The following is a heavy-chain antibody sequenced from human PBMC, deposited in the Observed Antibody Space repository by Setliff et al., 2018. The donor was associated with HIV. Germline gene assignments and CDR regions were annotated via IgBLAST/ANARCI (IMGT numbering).Heavy chain of an antibody. CDR3: ARGLGSDYIFWSTYPGYYYYMDV. D-gene: IGHD3-3*01. CDR1: GGSISNYY. V-gene: IGHV4-59*01. J-gene: IGHJ6*03. CDR2: IYYTGSG. Sequence: PSETLSLTCTVSGGSISNYYWSRIRQFPGKGLEWIGNIYYTGSGNYNPSLKSRVTIFLDTSKNQFSLRLSSVTAADTAVYYCARGLGSDYIFWSTYPGYYYYMDVWGKGTTVTVSS.